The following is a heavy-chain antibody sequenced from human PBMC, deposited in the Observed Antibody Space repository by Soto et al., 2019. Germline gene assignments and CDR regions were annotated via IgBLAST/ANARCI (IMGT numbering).Heavy chain of an antibody. V-gene: IGHV3-23*01. D-gene: IGHD6-19*01. CDR1: GFTFSSYA. Sequence: GGSLRLSCAASGFTFSSYAMSWVRQAPGKGLEWVSAISGSGGSTYYADSVKGRFTISRDNSKNTLYLQMNSLRAEDTAVYYCAKAFGWDSSVWYWYFDLWGRGTLVTVSS. J-gene: IGHJ2*01. CDR2: ISGSGGST. CDR3: AKAFGWDSSVWYWYFDL.